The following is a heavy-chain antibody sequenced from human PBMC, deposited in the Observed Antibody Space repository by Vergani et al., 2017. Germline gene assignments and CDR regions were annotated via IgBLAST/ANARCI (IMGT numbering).Heavy chain of an antibody. V-gene: IGHV4-39*01. D-gene: IGHD2-21*02. Sequence: QLQLQESGPGLVKPSETLFLTCTVSGGSISSSSYYWGWIRQPPGKGLEWIGSIYYSGSTYYNPSLKSRVTISVDTSKNQFSLKLSSVTAADTAVYYCARHLAYCGGDCYPYYYGMDVWGQXP. J-gene: IGHJ6*02. CDR3: ARHLAYCGGDCYPYYYGMDV. CDR1: GGSISSSSYY. CDR2: IYYSGST.